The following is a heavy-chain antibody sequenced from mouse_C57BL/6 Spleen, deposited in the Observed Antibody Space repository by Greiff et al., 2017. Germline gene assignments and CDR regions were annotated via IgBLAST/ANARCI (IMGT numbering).Heavy chain of an antibody. CDR1: GYAFSSYW. J-gene: IGHJ4*01. D-gene: IGHD2-3*01. V-gene: IGHV1-80*01. CDR2: IYPGDGDT. CDR3: ARSEGYDPEGSYAMDY. Sequence: QVHVKQSGAELVKPGASVKISCKASGYAFSSYWMNWVKQRPGKGLEWIGQIYPGDGDTNYNGKFKGKATLTADKSSSTAYMQLSSLTSEDSAVYFCARSEGYDPEGSYAMDYWGQGTSVTVSS.